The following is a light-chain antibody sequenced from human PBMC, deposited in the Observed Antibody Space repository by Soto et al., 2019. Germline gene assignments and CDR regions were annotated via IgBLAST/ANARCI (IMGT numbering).Light chain of an antibody. V-gene: IGKV3-20*01. CDR1: QSVSSRF. J-gene: IGKJ1*01. Sequence: EIVLTQSPGSLSLSPGERATLSCRTSQSVSSRFIAWYQQQPGQAPRLLIFGASVRATGVPDRFSGSGSGIDFTLTISRLEPEDFAVYYCHQFESSLTFGQGTTVE. CDR3: HQFESSLT. CDR2: GAS.